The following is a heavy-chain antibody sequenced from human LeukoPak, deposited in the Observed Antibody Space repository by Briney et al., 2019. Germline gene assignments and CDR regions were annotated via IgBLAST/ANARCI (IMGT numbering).Heavy chain of an antibody. V-gene: IGHV4-59*05. CDR2: IYYSGST. J-gene: IGHJ5*02. CDR1: GGSIRGYY. CDR3: ASEGGGFDP. Sequence: PSETLSLTCSVSGGSIRGYYWNWIRQPPGKGLEWIGSIYYSGSTYYNPSLKSRVTISVDTSKNQFSLKLSSVTAADTAVYYCASEGGGFDPWGQGTLVTVSS. D-gene: IGHD1-26*01.